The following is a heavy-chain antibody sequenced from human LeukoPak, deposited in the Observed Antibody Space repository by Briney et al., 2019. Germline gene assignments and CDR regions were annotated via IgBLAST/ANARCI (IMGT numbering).Heavy chain of an antibody. D-gene: IGHD6-19*01. CDR2: INSITGNP. J-gene: IGHJ4*02. V-gene: IGHV7-4-1*02. CDR1: GYTFISSG. CDR3: ARVRYTSGLYYFES. Sequence: ASVKVSSKASGYTFISSGISWVRQAPGQGLEWMGWINSITGNPTYAQGLTGRFVFSWDTSVSTAFLQISSLKAEDTAVYYCARVRYTSGLYYFESWGQGTLVTVSS.